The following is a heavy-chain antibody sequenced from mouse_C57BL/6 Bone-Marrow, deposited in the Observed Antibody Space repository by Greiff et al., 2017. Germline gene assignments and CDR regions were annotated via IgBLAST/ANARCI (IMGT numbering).Heavy chain of an antibody. CDR2: SRNKANDYTT. J-gene: IGHJ3*01. CDR3: ARDDGNYVWFAY. CDR1: GFTFSDFY. D-gene: IGHD2-1*01. V-gene: IGHV7-1*01. Sequence: DVMLVESGGGLVQSGRSLRLSCATSGFTFSDFYMEWVRQAPGKGLEWIAASRNKANDYTTEYSASVKGRFIVSRDTSQSILYLQMNALRAEDTAIYYCARDDGNYVWFAYWGQGTLVTVSA.